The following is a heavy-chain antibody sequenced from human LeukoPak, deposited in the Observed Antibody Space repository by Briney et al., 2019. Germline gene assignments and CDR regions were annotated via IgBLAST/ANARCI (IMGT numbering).Heavy chain of an antibody. Sequence: ASVKVSCKASGYTFTSYAMHWVRQAPGQRLEWMGWINAGNGNTKYSQEFQGRVTITRDTSASTAYMELSSLRSEDMAVYYCARGGPGGGYSYGYSLDYWGQGTLVTVSS. CDR2: INAGNGNT. D-gene: IGHD5-18*01. CDR1: GYTFTSYA. J-gene: IGHJ4*02. V-gene: IGHV1-3*03. CDR3: ARGGPGGGYSYGYSLDY.